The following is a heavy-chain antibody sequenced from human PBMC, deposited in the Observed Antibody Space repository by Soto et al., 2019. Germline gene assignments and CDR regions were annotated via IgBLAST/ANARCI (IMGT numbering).Heavy chain of an antibody. CDR1: GVTVSSNY. J-gene: IGHJ4*02. D-gene: IGHD1-1*01. Sequence: PGGSLRLSCAASGVTVSSNYMSWVRQAPGKGLEWISVIYSGGNTNYADSVKGRFTISRDNSKNTLYLQMNSLRAEDTAVYYCARNGNKEFDYWGQGTLVTVSS. CDR3: ARNGNKEFDY. V-gene: IGHV3-66*01. CDR2: IYSGGNT.